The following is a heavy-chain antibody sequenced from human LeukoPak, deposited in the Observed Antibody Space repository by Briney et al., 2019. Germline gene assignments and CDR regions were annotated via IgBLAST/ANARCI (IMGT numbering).Heavy chain of an antibody. CDR1: GFIFDDFA. CDR3: VRDFDGDYDAFDM. V-gene: IGHV3-9*01. D-gene: IGHD4-17*01. Sequence: GRSLRLSCAVSGFIFDDFAMHWVRHVPGKGLEWVSGISWNSDYIRYADSVKGRFTISRDNAKNSLNLQMTSLRPEDTALYFCVRDFDGDYDAFDMWGQGTKVTVSS. J-gene: IGHJ3*02. CDR2: ISWNSDYI.